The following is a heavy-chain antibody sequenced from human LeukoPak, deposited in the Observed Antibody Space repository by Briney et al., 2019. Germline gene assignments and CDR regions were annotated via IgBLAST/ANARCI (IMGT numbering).Heavy chain of an antibody. J-gene: IGHJ4*02. D-gene: IGHD3-22*01. CDR1: GYTFTSYG. V-gene: IGHV1-18*01. CDR2: ISAYNGNT. CDR3: ARAAIRITMIVVGDY. Sequence: GASVKVSCKASGYTFTSYGISWVRQAPGQGLERMGWISAYNGNTNYAQKLQGRVTMTTDTSTSTAYMELRSLRSDDTAVYYCARAAIRITMIVVGDYWGQGTLVTVSS.